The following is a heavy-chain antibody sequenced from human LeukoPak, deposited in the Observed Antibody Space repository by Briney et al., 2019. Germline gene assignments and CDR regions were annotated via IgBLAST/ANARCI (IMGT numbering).Heavy chain of an antibody. CDR2: ISSSSSYI. D-gene: IGHD6-19*01. CDR3: ARDQTPSGWYNWFDP. CDR1: GFTFSSYT. J-gene: IGHJ5*02. V-gene: IGHV3-21*01. Sequence: GGSLRLSCAASGFTFSSYTMNWVRQAPGKGLEWVSSISSSSSYIYYADSVEGRFTISRDNAKNSLYLQMNSLRAEDTAVYYCARDQTPSGWYNWFDPWGQGTLVTVSS.